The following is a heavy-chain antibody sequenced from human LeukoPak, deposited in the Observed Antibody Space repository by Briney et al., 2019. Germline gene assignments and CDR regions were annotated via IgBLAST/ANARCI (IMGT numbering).Heavy chain of an antibody. CDR3: AEAPVTLDAFDI. J-gene: IGHJ3*02. V-gene: IGHV4-59*08. Sequence: SETLSLTCTVSGGSISSYHWSWIRQPPGKGLEWIGYIYYSGSTNYNPSLKSRVTISVDTSKNQFSLKLSSVTAADTAVYYCAEAPVTLDAFDIWGQGTMVTVSS. D-gene: IGHD5-18*01. CDR2: IYYSGST. CDR1: GGSISSYH.